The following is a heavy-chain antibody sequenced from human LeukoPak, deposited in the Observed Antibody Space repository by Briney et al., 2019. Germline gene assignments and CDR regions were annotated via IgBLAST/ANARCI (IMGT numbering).Heavy chain of an antibody. CDR2: IWYDGSNK. V-gene: IGHV3-33*06. CDR1: GFTFSSYG. J-gene: IGHJ6*02. CDR3: AKYPAGGYYYGMDV. D-gene: IGHD4-23*01. Sequence: GGSLRLSCAASGFTFSSYGMHWVRQAPGKGLEWVAVIWYDGSNKYYADSVKGRSTISRDNSKNTLYLQMNSLRAEDTAVYYCAKYPAGGYYYGMDVWGQGTTVTVSS.